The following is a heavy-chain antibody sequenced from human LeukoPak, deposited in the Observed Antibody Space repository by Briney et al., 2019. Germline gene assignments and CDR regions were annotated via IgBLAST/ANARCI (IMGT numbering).Heavy chain of an antibody. Sequence: ASVRLSCKASGYGFTNHYIHWVRQAPGQGLEWMGMIGPSGVATTFAQRFQDRVTMTSGTSTTTVYMELRSLRFDDTATYYCARDAKDELVRRDYYYMDVWGKGTTVTVSS. V-gene: IGHV1-46*01. CDR1: GYGFTNHY. D-gene: IGHD6-13*01. J-gene: IGHJ6*03. CDR2: IGPSGVAT. CDR3: ARDAKDELVRRDYYYMDV.